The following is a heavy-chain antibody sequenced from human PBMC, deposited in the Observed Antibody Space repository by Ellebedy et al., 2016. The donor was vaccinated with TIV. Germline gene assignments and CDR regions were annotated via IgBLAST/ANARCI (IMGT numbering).Heavy chain of an antibody. CDR1: GYTLTELS. J-gene: IGHJ6*02. D-gene: IGHD6-19*01. CDR2: FDPEDGET. Sequence: AASVKVSCKVSGYTLTELSMHWVRQAPGKGLEWMGGFDPEDGETIYAQKFQGRVTMTEDTSTDTAYMELSSLRSEDTAVYYCATEIAGAVAAYYYHGMDVWGQGTTVTVSS. CDR3: ATEIAGAVAAYYYHGMDV. V-gene: IGHV1-24*01.